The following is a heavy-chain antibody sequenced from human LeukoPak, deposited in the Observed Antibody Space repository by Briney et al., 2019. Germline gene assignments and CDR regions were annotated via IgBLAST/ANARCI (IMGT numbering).Heavy chain of an antibody. Sequence: AASVKVSCKASGYTFTSYDINWVRQATGQGLEWMGWINPNSGGTNYAQKFQGRVTMTRDTSISTAYMELSRLRSDDTAVYYCARARDSSGWYLNYYYYMDVWGKGTTVTISS. J-gene: IGHJ6*03. D-gene: IGHD6-19*01. V-gene: IGHV1-2*02. CDR3: ARARDSSGWYLNYYYYMDV. CDR2: INPNSGGT. CDR1: GYTFTSYD.